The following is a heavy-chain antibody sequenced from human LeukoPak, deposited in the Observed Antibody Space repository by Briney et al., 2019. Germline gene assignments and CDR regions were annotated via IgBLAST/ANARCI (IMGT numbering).Heavy chain of an antibody. V-gene: IGHV3-7*01. J-gene: IGHJ3*02. Sequence: PGGSLRLSCAASGFTFSSYWMSWVRQAPGKGLEWVANIKQDGSEKYYVDSVKGRFTISRDNAKNSLYLQMNSLRAEDTAVYYCARTIAVAGTRAFDIWGQGTMVTVSS. CDR1: GFTFSSYW. D-gene: IGHD6-19*01. CDR2: IKQDGSEK. CDR3: ARTIAVAGTRAFDI.